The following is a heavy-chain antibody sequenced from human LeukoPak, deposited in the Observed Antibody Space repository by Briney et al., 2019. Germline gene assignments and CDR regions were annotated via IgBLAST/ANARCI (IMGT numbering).Heavy chain of an antibody. Sequence: PGASVKVSCKTSGYGFTNYGITWVRQAPGQGLEWMGWINPNSGGANYAQKFQGRVTMTRDTSISTAYMELSRLRSDDTAVYYCARDLSRRGVKNPDYWGQGTLVTVSS. CDR3: ARDLSRRGVKNPDY. D-gene: IGHD6-6*01. CDR2: INPNSGGA. J-gene: IGHJ4*02. V-gene: IGHV1-2*02. CDR1: GYGFTNYG.